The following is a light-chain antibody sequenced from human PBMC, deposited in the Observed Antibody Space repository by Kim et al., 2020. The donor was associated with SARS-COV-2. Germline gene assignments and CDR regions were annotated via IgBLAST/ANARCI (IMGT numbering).Light chain of an antibody. V-gene: IGKV1-39*01. CDR3: QQSYSTPYT. CDR1: QTINKY. Sequence: SASVGDTVTITCRARQTINKYLNWYQQKPGKAPKFLIYAASSLQSAVPSRFSGRGSGTDFTLTISSLQPEDFATYYCQQSYSTPYTFGQGTKLEI. J-gene: IGKJ2*01. CDR2: AAS.